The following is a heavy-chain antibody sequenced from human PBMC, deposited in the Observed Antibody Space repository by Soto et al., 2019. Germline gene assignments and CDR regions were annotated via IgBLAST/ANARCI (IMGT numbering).Heavy chain of an antibody. CDR3: ARHPAIARFENGLDV. Sequence: PSETLSLTCPVSGVSVINLYWSWIRQPPGKGLEWITYIYSTGTTLSSPSLRRRVTVSVDTSKNQISLKLSSVTAADTAVYYCARHPAIARFENGLDVWGQGTTVTVSS. CDR2: IYSTGTT. D-gene: IGHD2-21*01. V-gene: IGHV4-59*08. J-gene: IGHJ6*02. CDR1: GVSVINLY.